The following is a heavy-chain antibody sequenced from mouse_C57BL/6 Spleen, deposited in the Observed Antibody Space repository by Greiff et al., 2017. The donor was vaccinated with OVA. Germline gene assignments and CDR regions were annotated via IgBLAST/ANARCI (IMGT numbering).Heavy chain of an antibody. Sequence: DAGGGLVQPKGSLKLSCAASGFSFNTYAMNWVRQAPGKGLEWVARIRSKSNNYATYYADSVKDRFTISRDDSESMLYLQMNNLKTEDTAMYYCVRQYDDDERGYYYAMDYWGQGTSVTVSS. CDR3: VRQYDDDERGYYYAMDY. D-gene: IGHD2-4*01. CDR1: GFSFNTYA. CDR2: IRSKSNNYAT. V-gene: IGHV10-1*01. J-gene: IGHJ4*01.